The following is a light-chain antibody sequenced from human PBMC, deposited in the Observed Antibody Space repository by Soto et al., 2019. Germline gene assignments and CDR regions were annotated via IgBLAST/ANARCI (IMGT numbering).Light chain of an antibody. Sequence: EIVLTHSPATLSLYPWERATLSCRASQSVSTYLAWYQQRPGQAPRLLIYDASYRATDIPPRFSGSGSGTDFTLTISSLEPEDFAVYYFQQRRSWPPTITFGQGTRLEI. J-gene: IGKJ5*01. CDR2: DAS. V-gene: IGKV3-11*01. CDR3: QQRRSWPPTIT. CDR1: QSVSTY.